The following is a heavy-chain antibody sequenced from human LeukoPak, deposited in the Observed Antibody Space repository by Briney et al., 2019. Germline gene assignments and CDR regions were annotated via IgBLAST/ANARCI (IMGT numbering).Heavy chain of an antibody. Sequence: GGSLRLSCAASGIIFSGYAMSWVRQAPGKGLEWVSSVTGDGDTSYYADSVKGRFTISRDNSKNTLSLQMSNLRAEDTALYYCAKVFSRSFDYWGQGTPVTVSS. CDR1: GIIFSGYA. J-gene: IGHJ4*02. V-gene: IGHV3-23*01. CDR3: AKVFSRSFDY. CDR2: VTGDGDTS. D-gene: IGHD2-2*01.